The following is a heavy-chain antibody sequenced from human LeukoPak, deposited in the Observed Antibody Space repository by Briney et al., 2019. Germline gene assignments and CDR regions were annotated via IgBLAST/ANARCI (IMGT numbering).Heavy chain of an antibody. V-gene: IGHV1-18*01. CDR1: GYTFTSYG. J-gene: IGHJ4*02. CDR3: ARSADSSDYHPPDY. CDR2: ISGYNGNT. Sequence: ASVKVSCKASGYTFTSYGISWVRQAPGQGLEWMGWISGYNGNTNYAQKLQGRVTMSTDTSTNTAYMELRSLRSDDTAVYYCARSADSSDYHPPDYWGQGTLVTVSA. D-gene: IGHD3-22*01.